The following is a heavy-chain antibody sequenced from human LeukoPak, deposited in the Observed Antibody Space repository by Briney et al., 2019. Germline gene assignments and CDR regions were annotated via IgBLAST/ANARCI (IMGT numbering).Heavy chain of an antibody. D-gene: IGHD2-2*01. CDR3: AKDLGYCTTTSCPVAFDI. V-gene: IGHV3-11*04. CDR2: ISRTGNTI. J-gene: IGHJ3*02. CDR1: GFIFNDYY. Sequence: GGSLRLSCTASGFIFNDYYMSWIRQTPGKGLEWLSYISRTGNTIYYRDSVKGRFTISRDNSKNTLYLQMNSLRPEDTAVYSCAKDLGYCTTTSCPVAFDIWGQGTMVTVSS.